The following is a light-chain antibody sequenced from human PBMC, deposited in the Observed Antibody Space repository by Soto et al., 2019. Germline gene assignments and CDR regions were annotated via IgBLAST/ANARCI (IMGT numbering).Light chain of an antibody. J-gene: IGKJ4*01. CDR2: DAT. CDR3: QQRYHWPPLT. V-gene: IGKV3-11*01. Sequence: EIVLTQSPATLSLSPGDTATLSCRASQSVVRYVAWYQQKPGQAPRLLIYDATNRATGIPARFSGSGSGTDFTLTISSLEPEDFAVYYCQQRYHWPPLTFGGGTKVEVK. CDR1: QSVVRY.